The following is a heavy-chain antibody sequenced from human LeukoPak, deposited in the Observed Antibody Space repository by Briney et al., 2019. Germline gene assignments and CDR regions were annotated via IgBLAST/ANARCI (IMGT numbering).Heavy chain of an antibody. V-gene: IGHV3-30*02. D-gene: IGHD2-2*01. J-gene: IGHJ4*02. CDR3: AKDVKVVPAASFLLEGR. CDR1: GFTFSSYG. Sequence: PGGSLRLSCAASGFTFSSYGMHWVRQAPGKGLEWVAFIRYDGSNKYYADSVKGRFTISRDNSKNTLYLQMNSLRAEDTAVYYCAKDVKVVPAASFLLEGRWGQGTLVTVSS. CDR2: IRYDGSNK.